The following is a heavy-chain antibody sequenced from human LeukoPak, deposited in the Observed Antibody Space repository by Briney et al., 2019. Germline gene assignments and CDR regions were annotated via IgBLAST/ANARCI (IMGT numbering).Heavy chain of an antibody. CDR3: ARDRLEASIAVAGTNYFDY. J-gene: IGHJ4*02. CDR1: GFTSSSYW. V-gene: IGHV3-7*03. CDR2: IKQDGSEK. D-gene: IGHD6-19*01. Sequence: GGSLRLSCAASGFTSSSYWMSWVRQAPGKGLEWVANIKQDGSEKYYVDSVKGRFTISRDNAKNSLYLQMNSLRAEDTAVYYCARDRLEASIAVAGTNYFDYWGQGTLVTVSS.